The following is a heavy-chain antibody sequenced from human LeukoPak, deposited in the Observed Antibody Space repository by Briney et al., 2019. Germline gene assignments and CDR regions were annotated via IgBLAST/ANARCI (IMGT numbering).Heavy chain of an antibody. Sequence: PSETLSLTCTVSDYSISSGYYWGWIRQPPGKGPEWIGSIYHSGSTYYNPSLKSRVTISVDTSKNQFSLKLSSVTAADTAVYYCARGTVGATVYYFDYWGQGTLVTVSS. D-gene: IGHD1-26*01. CDR1: DYSISSGYY. V-gene: IGHV4-38-2*02. CDR2: IYHSGST. CDR3: ARGTVGATVYYFDY. J-gene: IGHJ4*02.